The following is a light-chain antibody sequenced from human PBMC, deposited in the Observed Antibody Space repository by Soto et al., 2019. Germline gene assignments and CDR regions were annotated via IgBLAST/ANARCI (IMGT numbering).Light chain of an antibody. CDR1: SSNIGAHYD. Sequence: QSVLTQPPSVSGAPGQRVTISCTGSSSNIGAHYDVHWYQQHPGKAPKLIIYEVSRRPSGVPDRFSGSKSGNTASLTVSGLQAEDEADYYCNTYAGDNNYVFGTGTKVTVL. V-gene: IGLV1-40*01. J-gene: IGLJ1*01. CDR3: NTYAGDNNYV. CDR2: EVS.